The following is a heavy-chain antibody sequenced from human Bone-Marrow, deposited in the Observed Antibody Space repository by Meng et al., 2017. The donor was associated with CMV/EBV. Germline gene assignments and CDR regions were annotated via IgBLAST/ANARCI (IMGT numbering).Heavy chain of an antibody. CDR1: GYTFTSYG. Sequence: SVKVSCKASGYTFTSYGISWVRQAPGQGLEWMGGIIPILGIANYAQKFQGRVTIPADKSTRTAYMELSSLRSEDTAVYYCARDLYCSSTSCYWYAFDIWGQGTMVTVSS. D-gene: IGHD2-2*01. J-gene: IGHJ3*02. CDR3: ARDLYCSSTSCYWYAFDI. CDR2: IIPILGIA. V-gene: IGHV1-69*10.